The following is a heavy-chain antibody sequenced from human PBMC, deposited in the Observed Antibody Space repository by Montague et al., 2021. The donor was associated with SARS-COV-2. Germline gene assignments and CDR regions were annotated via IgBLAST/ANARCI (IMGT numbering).Heavy chain of an antibody. J-gene: IGHJ6*02. Sequence: SETLSLTCAVSGSSISSSNWWSWVRQPPGKGLEWIGEIYHSGSTNYNPSLKSRVTISVDKSKNQFSLKLSSVTAADTAVYYCARVHPLWFGELLLDYYYYDGMDVWGQGTPVTVSS. CDR2: IYHSGST. CDR1: GSSISSSNW. D-gene: IGHD3-10*01. CDR3: ARVHPLWFGELLLDYYYYDGMDV. V-gene: IGHV4-4*02.